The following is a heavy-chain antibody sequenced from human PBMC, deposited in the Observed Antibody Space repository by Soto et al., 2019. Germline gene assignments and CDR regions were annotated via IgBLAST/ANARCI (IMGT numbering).Heavy chain of an antibody. D-gene: IGHD3-22*01. Sequence: PGESLTLSCAASGFTFSSFAMHWVRQAPGKGLEWVGVIPYDGSNNYYADSKKGRFTISRATSKNTLYLQMTSLRAEDTAVYYCYTNTWYYYDSSGYYYFDYWGQGTLVTVSS. V-gene: IGHV3-30-3*01. CDR3: YTNTWYYYDSSGYYYFDY. CDR1: GFTFSSFA. J-gene: IGHJ4*02. CDR2: IPYDGSNN.